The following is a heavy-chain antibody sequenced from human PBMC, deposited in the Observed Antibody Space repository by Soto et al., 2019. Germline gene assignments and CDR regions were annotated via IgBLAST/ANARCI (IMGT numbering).Heavy chain of an antibody. CDR1: GFRVSNYF. CDR2: IKEDGSEK. V-gene: IGHV3-7*03. CDR3: ARPRFRGMDV. D-gene: IGHD3-10*01. Sequence: GGSLRLSCVGSGFRVSNYFMSWVRQAPGKGLEWVANIKEDGSEKYYVESVKGRFTISRDNAKNSLYLQVNSLRDEDTAVYYCARPRFRGMDVWGQGTTVTVSS. J-gene: IGHJ6*02.